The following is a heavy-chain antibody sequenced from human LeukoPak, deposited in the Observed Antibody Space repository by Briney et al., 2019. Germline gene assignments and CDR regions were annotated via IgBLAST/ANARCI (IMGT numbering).Heavy chain of an antibody. CDR3: ARVRYYGSGSYAYYYYYMDV. CDR2: ISSSGSTI. Sequence: GGSLGLSCACSGFTLRDYYMSWIRQAPRKGLELVSYISSSGSTIYYADSVKGRFTISRHNAKNSLYLQMNSLRAEDTAVYYCARVRYYGSGSYAYYYYYMDVWGKGTTVTISS. J-gene: IGHJ6*03. CDR1: GFTLRDYY. V-gene: IGHV3-11*01. D-gene: IGHD3-10*01.